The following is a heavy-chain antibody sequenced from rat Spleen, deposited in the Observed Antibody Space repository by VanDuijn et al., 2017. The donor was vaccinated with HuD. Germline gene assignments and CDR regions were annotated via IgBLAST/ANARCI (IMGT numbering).Heavy chain of an antibody. Sequence: EVQLVESGGDLVQPGRSLKLSCAASGFTFSDYNMAWVRQAPKKGLEWVATINYDGSGNYYRDSVKGRFTISSANAKTTPYLQMDSMSYDDTATYYCSGPGYGYPFAYWGQGTLVTVSS. CDR3: SGPGYGYPFAY. CDR2: INYDGSGN. D-gene: IGHD1-6*01. V-gene: IGHV5-7*01. CDR1: GFTFSDYN. J-gene: IGHJ3*01.